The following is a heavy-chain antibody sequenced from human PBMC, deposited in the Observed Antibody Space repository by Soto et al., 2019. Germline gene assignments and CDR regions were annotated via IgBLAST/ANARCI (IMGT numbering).Heavy chain of an antibody. CDR1: GGSFSGYY. CDR2: INHSGST. CDR3: ARGQGDIVVVTAASTHGMDV. Sequence: PSETLSLTCAVYGGSFSGYYWSWIRQPPGKGLEWIGEINHSGSTNYNPSLKSRVTISVDTSKNQFSLKLSSVTAADTAVYYCARGQGDIVVVTAASTHGMDVWGQGTTVTVSS. V-gene: IGHV4-34*01. D-gene: IGHD2-2*01. J-gene: IGHJ6*02.